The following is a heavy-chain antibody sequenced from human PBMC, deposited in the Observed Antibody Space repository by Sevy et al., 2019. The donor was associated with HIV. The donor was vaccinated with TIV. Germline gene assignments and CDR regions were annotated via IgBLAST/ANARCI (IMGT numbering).Heavy chain of an antibody. Sequence: ASVKVSCKASGFNFASYDIYWVRQATGQGLEWMGWMNTNTGNTGFAQKFQGRVTMTRNNSITTAYMELSNLRSEDTAVYYCARVSGWHLRYGMDVWGQGTTVTVS. CDR1: GFNFASYD. CDR2: MNTNTGNT. CDR3: ARVSGWHLRYGMDV. D-gene: IGHD6-19*01. J-gene: IGHJ6*02. V-gene: IGHV1-8*02.